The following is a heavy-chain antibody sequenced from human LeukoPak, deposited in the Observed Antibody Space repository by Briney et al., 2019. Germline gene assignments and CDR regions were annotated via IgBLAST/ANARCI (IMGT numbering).Heavy chain of an antibody. CDR2: IYTSVST. CDR1: GGSISSYY. V-gene: IGHV4-4*07. CDR3: ARGTVTTLDY. D-gene: IGHD4-17*01. J-gene: IGHJ4*02. Sequence: SETLSLTCTVSGGSISSYYWSWIRQPAGKGLEWIGRIYTSVSTNYTPSLKSRVTMSVDTSKNQFSLTLSSVTAADTAVYYCARGTVTTLDYWGQRTLVTVSS.